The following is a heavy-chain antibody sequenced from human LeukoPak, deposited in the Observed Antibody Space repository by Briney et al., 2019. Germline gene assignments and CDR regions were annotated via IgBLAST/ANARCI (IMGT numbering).Heavy chain of an antibody. CDR2: INHSGST. CDR1: GGSFSGYY. J-gene: IGHJ5*02. Sequence: SETLSLTCAVYGGSFSGYYWSWIRQPPGKGLEWIGEINHSGSTNYNPSLRSRVTISVDTSKNQFSVKLSSVNAADTGVYYCATGIADRQGWFDPWGQGTLVTVSS. V-gene: IGHV4-34*01. D-gene: IGHD6-6*01. CDR3: ATGIADRQGWFDP.